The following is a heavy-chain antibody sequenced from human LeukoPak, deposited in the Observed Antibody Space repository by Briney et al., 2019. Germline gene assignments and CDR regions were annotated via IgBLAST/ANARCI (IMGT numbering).Heavy chain of an antibody. D-gene: IGHD2-15*01. CDR2: INPNSGGT. CDR1: GYTFTGYY. J-gene: IGHJ5*02. CDR3: ARDPDTPNWFDP. Sequence: ASVKVSCKASGYTFTGYYMHWVRQAPGQGLEWMGRINPNSGGTNYAQKFQGRVTMTRDTSISTAYMELSRLRSDDTAVYYCARDPDTPNWFDPWGQGTLVTVSS. V-gene: IGHV1-2*06.